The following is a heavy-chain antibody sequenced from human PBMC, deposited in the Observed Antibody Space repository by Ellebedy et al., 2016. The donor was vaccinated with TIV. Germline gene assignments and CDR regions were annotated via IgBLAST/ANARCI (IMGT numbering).Heavy chain of an antibody. CDR3: ATGNQWDQLLVY. CDR1: GGSIHSGGYY. J-gene: IGHJ4*02. V-gene: IGHV4-31*03. CDR2: IYYSGST. Sequence: MPSEPLSLTCPLPGGSIHSGGYYWSWMRQYPGKGLEWIGYIYYSGSTYYNPSLKSRVTISLDTSKNQFSLNLSSVTAADTAVYYCATGNQWDQLLVYWGQGTLVTVSS. D-gene: IGHD1-26*01.